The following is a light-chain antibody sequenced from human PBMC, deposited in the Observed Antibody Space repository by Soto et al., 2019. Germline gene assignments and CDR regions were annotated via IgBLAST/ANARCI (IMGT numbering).Light chain of an antibody. J-gene: IGLJ1*01. CDR3: AAWDASLSGPV. CDR1: ISNIGSYP. CDR2: SDD. V-gene: IGLV1-47*02. Sequence: QSLLTQAPSASGTPGQRFTISCYGSISNIGSYPVYWYQQLPGTAPKLLINSDDQRPSGVPDRFSASKSGTSASLAISGLRSEDEADYYCAAWDASLSGPVFGAGTKVTVL.